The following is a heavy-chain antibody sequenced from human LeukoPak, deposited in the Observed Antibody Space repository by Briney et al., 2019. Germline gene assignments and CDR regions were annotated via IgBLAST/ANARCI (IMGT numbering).Heavy chain of an antibody. V-gene: IGHV3-23*01. J-gene: IGHJ4*02. D-gene: IGHD2-2*01. CDR1: GFTFSSYA. Sequence: QPGGSLRLSCAASGFTFSSYAMGWVRQAPGKGLEWVSAISGSGGSTYYADSVKGRFTISRDNSKNTLYLQMNSLRAEDTAVYYCARDRVVVVPAESYFDYWGQGTLVTVSS. CDR3: ARDRVVVVPAESYFDY. CDR2: ISGSGGST.